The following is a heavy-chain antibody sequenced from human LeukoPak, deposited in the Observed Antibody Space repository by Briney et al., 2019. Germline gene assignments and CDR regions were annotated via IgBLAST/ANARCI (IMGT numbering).Heavy chain of an antibody. CDR1: GGSFSGYY. CDR3: ARRGYSYGS. CDR2: INHSGST. J-gene: IGHJ5*02. V-gene: IGHV4-34*01. D-gene: IGHD5-18*01. Sequence: SETLSLTCAVYGGSFSGYYWSWIRQPPGKWLEWIGEINHSGSTNYNPSLKSRVTISVDTSKNQFSLKLSSVTAADTAVYYCARRGYSYGSWGQGTPVTVSS.